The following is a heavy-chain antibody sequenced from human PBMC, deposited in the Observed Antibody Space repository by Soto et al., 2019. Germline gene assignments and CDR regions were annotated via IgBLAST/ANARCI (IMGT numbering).Heavy chain of an antibody. V-gene: IGHV3-23*01. D-gene: IGHD2-15*01. CDR3: AKEIVAAAYVETSPFDF. CDR2: IDGSGGDT. CDR1: GFTFSSYA. J-gene: IGHJ4*02. Sequence: EVRLLESGGGLVQPRGSLRLSCAASGFTFSSYAMGWVRQAPGKGLEWVSGIDGSGGDTSFADSVKGRFTISRDNSENTLYLHMNSLRAEDTARSYCAKEIVAAAYVETSPFDFWGQGTLVTVSS.